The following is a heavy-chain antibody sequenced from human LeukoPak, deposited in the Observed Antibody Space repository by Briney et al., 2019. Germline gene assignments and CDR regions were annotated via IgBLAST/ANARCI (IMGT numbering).Heavy chain of an antibody. CDR3: ARRHKVGAGDALDI. Sequence: PSETLSLTCTVSDSSISGYFWSWIRQSPGKGLEWIGYIYNSGSTNYIPSLKSRVTISVDMSKNQFSLKLSSVTAADTAVYYCARRHKVGAGDALDIWGQGTMVTVSS. J-gene: IGHJ3*02. CDR1: DSSISGYF. D-gene: IGHD3-10*01. CDR2: IYNSGST. V-gene: IGHV4-59*08.